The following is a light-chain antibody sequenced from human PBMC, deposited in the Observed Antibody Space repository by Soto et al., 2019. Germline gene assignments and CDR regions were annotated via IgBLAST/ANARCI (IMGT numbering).Light chain of an antibody. J-gene: IGKJ2*01. CDR1: QGISRW. V-gene: IGKV1-12*01. CDR2: AAS. CDR3: QQAHSFPHT. Sequence: DIQLTQSPSSVSASVGDRVTIICRASQGISRWLAWYQQKPGKAPELLIYAASNLQSGVPSRFSGSGSGTDFTLPISSLEPEDFATYFCQQAHSFPHTFGQGTKLEI.